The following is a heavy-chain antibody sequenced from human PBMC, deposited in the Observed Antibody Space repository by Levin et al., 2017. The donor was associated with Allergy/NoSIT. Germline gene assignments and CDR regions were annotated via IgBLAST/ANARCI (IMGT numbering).Heavy chain of an antibody. Sequence: SLKISCAASGFTFDDYAMHWVRQAPGKGLEWVSGISWNSGSIGYADSVKGRFTISRDNAKNSLYLQMNSLRAEDTALYYCAKDISSKPNYYGMDVWGQGTTVTVSS. V-gene: IGHV3-9*01. CDR2: ISWNSGSI. CDR1: GFTFDDYA. J-gene: IGHJ6*02. CDR3: AKDISSKPNYYGMDV. D-gene: IGHD6-13*01.